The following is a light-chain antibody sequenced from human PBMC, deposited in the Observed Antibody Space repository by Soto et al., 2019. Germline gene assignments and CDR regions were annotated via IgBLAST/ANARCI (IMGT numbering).Light chain of an antibody. CDR3: CSYSSGSTPWV. J-gene: IGLJ1*01. Sequence: QSVLTQPASVSGSPGQSITISCTGTSSDVGGYNYVSWYQHHPGKAPKLIIFDVSDRPSGISDRFSASKSGNTASLTISGLQAEDEADDYCCSYSSGSTPWVFGTGTKVTVL. V-gene: IGLV2-14*03. CDR1: SSDVGGYNY. CDR2: DVS.